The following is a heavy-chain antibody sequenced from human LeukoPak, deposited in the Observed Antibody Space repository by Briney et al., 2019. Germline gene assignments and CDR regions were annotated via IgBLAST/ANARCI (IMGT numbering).Heavy chain of an antibody. J-gene: IGHJ4*02. CDR1: GFTFSSYG. D-gene: IGHD1-26*01. CDR3: ARILGSYWTPGYDY. V-gene: IGHV3-23*01. CDR2: ISGSGDTP. Sequence: QAGGSLRLSCAASGFTFSSYGMSWVRQAPGKGLEWVSGISGSGDTPYYADSVKGRFIISRDNSKSTLYLQMNSLRAEDTALYYCARILGSYWTPGYDYWGQGTLVTVSS.